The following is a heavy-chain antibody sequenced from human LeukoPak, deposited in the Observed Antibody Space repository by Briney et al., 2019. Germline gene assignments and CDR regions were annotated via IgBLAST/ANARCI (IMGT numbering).Heavy chain of an antibody. CDR1: GLTFSSYS. CDR3: ARGAYCSSTSCYLEAFDI. Sequence: GGSLRLSCAASGLTFSSYSMNRVRQAPGKGLEWVSSISSSSSYIYYADSVKGRFTISRDNAKNSLYLQMNSLRAEDTAVYYCARGAYCSSTSCYLEAFDIWGQGTMVTVSS. CDR2: ISSSSSYI. D-gene: IGHD2-2*01. J-gene: IGHJ3*02. V-gene: IGHV3-21*01.